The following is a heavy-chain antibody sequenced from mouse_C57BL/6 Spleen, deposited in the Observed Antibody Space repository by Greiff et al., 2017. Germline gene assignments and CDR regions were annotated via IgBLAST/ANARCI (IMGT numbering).Heavy chain of an antibody. Sequence: VQLQQSGPELVKPGASVKISCKASGYSFTDYNMNWVKQSNGKSLEWIGVINPNYGTTSYNQTFKGKATLTVDQSSSTAYMQINSLTSENSAVYYSARGGAQARAWFAYWGQGTLVTVSA. D-gene: IGHD3-2*02. CDR3: ARGGAQARAWFAY. CDR1: GYSFTDYN. CDR2: INPNYGTT. J-gene: IGHJ3*01. V-gene: IGHV1-39*01.